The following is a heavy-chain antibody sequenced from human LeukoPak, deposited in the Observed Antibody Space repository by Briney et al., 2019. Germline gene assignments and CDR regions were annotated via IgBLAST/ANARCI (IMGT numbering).Heavy chain of an antibody. D-gene: IGHD6-6*01. J-gene: IGHJ4*02. CDR2: ISGSGGST. V-gene: IGHV3-23*01. CDR1: GFTFSNYA. CDR3: ATYSSSSPY. Sequence: GGSLRLSCAASGFTFSNYAMSWVRQAPGKGLEWVSAISGSGGSTYCADSVKGRFTISRDNSKNTLYLQMNSLRAEDTAVYYCATYSSSSPYWGQGTLVTVSS.